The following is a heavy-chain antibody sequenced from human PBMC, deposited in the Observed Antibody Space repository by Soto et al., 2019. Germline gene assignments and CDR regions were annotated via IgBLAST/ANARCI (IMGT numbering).Heavy chain of an antibody. CDR3: ARDQTGITTTGGGRIDH. CDR2: VSFDGSNK. Sequence: QVQLVESGGGVVQPGRSLRLSCAASGFTFSTHVMHWVRQAPGEGLECVAIVSFDGSNKYYADSVKGRFTISRDNSKNTLYLQMSGLTPEDTAVYYCARDQTGITTTGGGRIDHWGQGTLVTVSS. D-gene: IGHD1-20*01. V-gene: IGHV3-30-3*01. J-gene: IGHJ4*02. CDR1: GFTFSTHV.